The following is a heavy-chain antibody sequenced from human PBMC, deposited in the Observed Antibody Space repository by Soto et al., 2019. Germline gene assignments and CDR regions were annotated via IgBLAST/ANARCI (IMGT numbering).Heavy chain of an antibody. D-gene: IGHD3-10*01. CDR3: AKDPGGLQLWDFFDS. J-gene: IGHJ4*02. CDR1: GFTFSSNG. V-gene: IGHV3-30*18. CDR2: MSYDGSHK. Sequence: QVQLAESGGGVVQPGGSLRLSCAASGFTFSSNGMHWVRLAPGKGLEWVAVMSYDGSHKYYADSVKGRFTISRDNSKNTLYLQMNSLRPEDTALYYCAKDPGGLQLWDFFDSWGQGTLVTVSS.